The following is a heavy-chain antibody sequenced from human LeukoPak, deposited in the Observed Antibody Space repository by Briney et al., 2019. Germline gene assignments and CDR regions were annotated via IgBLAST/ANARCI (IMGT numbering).Heavy chain of an antibody. CDR2: IYYSGST. CDR3: ARSSLLWFGELSEPFDY. CDR1: GGSISSGVYY. D-gene: IGHD3-10*01. V-gene: IGHV4-31*03. J-gene: IGHJ4*02. Sequence: SQTLSLTCTVSGGSISSGVYYWSWIRQHPGKGLEWIGYIYYSGSTYYNPSLKSRVTISVDTSKNQFSLKLSSVTAADTAVYYCARSSLLWFGELSEPFDYWGQGTLVTVSS.